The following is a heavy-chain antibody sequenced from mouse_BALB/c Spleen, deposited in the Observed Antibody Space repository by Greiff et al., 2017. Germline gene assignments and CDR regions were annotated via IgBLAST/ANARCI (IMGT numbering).Heavy chain of an antibody. J-gene: IGHJ4*01. CDR3: ARSAITTVVAPYYYARDY. D-gene: IGHD1-1*01. Sequence: VQLQQSGAELVRPGSSVKISCKASGYAFSSYWMNWVKQRPGQGLEWIGQIYPGDGDTNYNGKFKGKATLTADKSSSTAYMQLSSLTSEDSAVYFCARSAITTVVAPYYYARDYWGQGTSVTVSA. CDR1: GYAFSSYW. CDR2: IYPGDGDT. V-gene: IGHV1-80*01.